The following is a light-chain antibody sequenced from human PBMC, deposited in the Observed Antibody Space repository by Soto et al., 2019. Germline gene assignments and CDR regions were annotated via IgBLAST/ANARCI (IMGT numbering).Light chain of an antibody. CDR2: GAS. CDR3: QQYNNWPRT. Sequence: EIVMTQSPATLSVSPGDRATLSCRASQSVSSKLAWYQQKHGQAPRLLIYGASTRATGIPARFSGSGSGTEFTLTISSLQSEDFAVYYCQQYNNWPRTFGQGTKVDIK. J-gene: IGKJ1*01. CDR1: QSVSSK. V-gene: IGKV3-15*01.